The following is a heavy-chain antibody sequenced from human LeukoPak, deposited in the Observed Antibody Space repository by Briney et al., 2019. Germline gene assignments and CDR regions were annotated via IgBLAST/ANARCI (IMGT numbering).Heavy chain of an antibody. J-gene: IGHJ5*02. CDR1: GGSFSGYY. CDR3: AREALLWFGELNWFDP. D-gene: IGHD3-10*01. CDR2: INHSGST. Sequence: PSETLSLTCAVYGGSFSGYYWSWIRQPPGKGLEWIGEINHSGSTNYNPSLKSRVTISVDTSKNQFSLKLSSVTAADTAVYYCAREALLWFGELNWFDPWGQGTLVTVSS. V-gene: IGHV4-34*01.